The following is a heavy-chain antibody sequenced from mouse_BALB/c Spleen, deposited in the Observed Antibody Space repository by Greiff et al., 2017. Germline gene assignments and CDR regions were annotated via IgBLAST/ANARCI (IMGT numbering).Heavy chain of an antibody. CDR2: ISYDGSN. D-gene: IGHD2-3*01. CDR1: GYSITSGYY. V-gene: IGHV3-6*02. Sequence: DVQLQESGPGLVKPSHSLSLTCSVTGYSITSGYYWYWIRQFPGNKLEWMGYISYDGSNNYNPSLKNRISITRDTSKNQFFLKLNSVTTEDTATYYCARDDGYYPFAYWGQGTLVTVSA. CDR3: ARDDGYYPFAY. J-gene: IGHJ3*01.